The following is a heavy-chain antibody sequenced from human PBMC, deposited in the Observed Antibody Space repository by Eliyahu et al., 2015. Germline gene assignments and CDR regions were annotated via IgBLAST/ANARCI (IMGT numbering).Heavy chain of an antibody. D-gene: IGHD2-21*01. CDR1: GYTFTSYX. Sequence: QVQLVQSGAEVKKPGASVKVSCKASGYTFTSYXMXWVRQAPGQGLEWMGIINPSGGSTSYAQKFQGRVTMTRDTSTSTVYMELSSLRSEDTAVYYCARDWGGGSPHTPVVIAIYGMDVWGQGTTVTVSS. V-gene: IGHV1-46*01. CDR2: INPSGGST. J-gene: IGHJ6*02. CDR3: ARDWGGGSPHTPVVIAIYGMDV.